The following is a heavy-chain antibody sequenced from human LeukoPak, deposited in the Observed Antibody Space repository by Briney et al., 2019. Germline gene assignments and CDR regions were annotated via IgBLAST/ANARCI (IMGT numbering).Heavy chain of an antibody. D-gene: IGHD3-22*01. Sequence: ASVKVSCKASGYTFTRFYIHWVRQAPGQGLERMGIINSSGGSTNYAQRFQGRVTMTRDTSTSTVNMELSSLRSEDTAVYYCARDPYDASGDYVERYGMDVWGQGTTVTVSS. CDR2: INSSGGST. CDR3: ARDPYDASGDYVERYGMDV. V-gene: IGHV1-46*01. J-gene: IGHJ6*02. CDR1: GYTFTRFY.